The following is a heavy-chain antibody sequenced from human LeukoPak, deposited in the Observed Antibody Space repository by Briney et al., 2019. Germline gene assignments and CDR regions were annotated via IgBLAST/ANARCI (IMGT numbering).Heavy chain of an antibody. D-gene: IGHD1-26*01. CDR1: GFTVSSNY. Sequence: PPGGSLRLSCAASGFTVSSNYMSWVRQAPGKGLEWVSVIYSGGSTYYADSVKGRFTISRDNSKNTLYLQMNSLRAEDTAVYYCARHLIVGATEGAFDIWGQGTMVIVSS. J-gene: IGHJ3*02. CDR2: IYSGGST. V-gene: IGHV3-66*02. CDR3: ARHLIVGATEGAFDI.